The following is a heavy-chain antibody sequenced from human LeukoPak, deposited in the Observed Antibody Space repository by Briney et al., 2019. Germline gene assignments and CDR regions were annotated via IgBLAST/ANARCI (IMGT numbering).Heavy chain of an antibody. CDR1: GGTFSSYA. V-gene: IGHV1-18*01. CDR2: ISAYNGNT. Sequence: ASVKVSCKASGGTFSSYAISWVRQAPGQGLEWMGWISAYNGNTNYAQKLQGRVTMTTDRSTSTAYMELRSLRYDDTAVYYCARVGIGFGLTMIRGDNSDYWGQGTRVTVSS. CDR3: ARVGIGFGLTMIRGDNSDY. J-gene: IGHJ4*02. D-gene: IGHD3-10*01.